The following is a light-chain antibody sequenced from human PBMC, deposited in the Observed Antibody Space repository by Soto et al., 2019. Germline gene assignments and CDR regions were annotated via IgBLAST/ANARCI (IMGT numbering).Light chain of an antibody. CDR1: QSVSSTY. J-gene: IGKJ2*01. Sequence: EIVLTQSPGTLSLSPGEIATLSCRASQSVSSTYLAWYQQNPGQAPRLLISGASSSATGIPDRFSGSGSGTDFTLTISRLEPEDFAVYFCQQYGSSSYTFGQGTKLEIK. V-gene: IGKV3-20*01. CDR2: GAS. CDR3: QQYGSSSYT.